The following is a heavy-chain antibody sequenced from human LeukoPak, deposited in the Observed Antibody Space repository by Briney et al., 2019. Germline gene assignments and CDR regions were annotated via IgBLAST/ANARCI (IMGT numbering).Heavy chain of an antibody. CDR2: ILYDGTNR. CDR1: GFTFSTYA. J-gene: IGHJ4*02. V-gene: IGHV3-30-3*01. Sequence: GRSLRLSCAASGFTFSTYAMHWVRQAPGKGLEWVAVILYDGTNRYYADSVKGRFTISRDNSGNTLYLQMNSLKVEDTAVYYCVRDFRDYRDYVAYFDSWGQGTLVTVSS. D-gene: IGHD4-17*01. CDR3: VRDFRDYRDYVAYFDS.